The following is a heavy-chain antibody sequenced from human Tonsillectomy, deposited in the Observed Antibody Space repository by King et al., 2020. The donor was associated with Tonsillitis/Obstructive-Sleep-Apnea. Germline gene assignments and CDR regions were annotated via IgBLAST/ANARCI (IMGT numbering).Heavy chain of an antibody. CDR3: ARVDDSSGYERFDP. CDR2: IYSGGRT. D-gene: IGHD3-22*01. V-gene: IGHV3-53*04. J-gene: IGHJ5*02. CDR1: GFTVSSNY. Sequence: VQLVESGGGLVQPGGSLRLSCAASGFTVSSNYMSWVRQAPGKGLEWVSVIYSGGRTYYADSVKGGFTISRHNSKNTLSLKMNSLRAEDTAVYYCARVDDSSGYERFDPWCQGTRVSVAS.